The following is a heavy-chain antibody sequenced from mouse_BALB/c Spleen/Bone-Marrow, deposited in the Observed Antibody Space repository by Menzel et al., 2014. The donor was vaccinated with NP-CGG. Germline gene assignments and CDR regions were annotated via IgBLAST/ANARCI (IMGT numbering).Heavy chain of an antibody. Sequence: VQLQQSGAELVKPGASVKLSCTASGFNIKDTYMHWVKQRPEQGLEWIGRIDPANGNTKYDPKFQGKATITADTSSNTAYLQLSSLTSEVTAVYYCAAYYRYLAWFAYWGQGTLVTVSA. CDR3: AAYYRYLAWFAY. CDR2: IDPANGNT. CDR1: GFNIKDTY. J-gene: IGHJ3*01. V-gene: IGHV14-3*02. D-gene: IGHD2-14*01.